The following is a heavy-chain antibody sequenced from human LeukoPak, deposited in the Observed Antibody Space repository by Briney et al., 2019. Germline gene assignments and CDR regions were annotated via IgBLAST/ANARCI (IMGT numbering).Heavy chain of an antibody. CDR3: ARHSSSWYYFDY. CDR2: ISYSGTT. D-gene: IGHD6-13*01. J-gene: IGHJ4*02. Sequence: SETLSLTCSVSDVSISSGIYYWGWIRQPPGGGLEGFGSISYSGTTFYTPSLKSRGTISVDTSKNQFSLKLNSLTATDTAIYYCARHSSSWYYFDYWAQGILVTVSS. V-gene: IGHV4-39*01. CDR1: DVSISSGIYY.